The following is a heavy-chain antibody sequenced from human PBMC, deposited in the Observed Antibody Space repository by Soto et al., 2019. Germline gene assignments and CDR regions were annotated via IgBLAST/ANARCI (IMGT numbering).Heavy chain of an antibody. Sequence: HVQLVQSGTEVKKPGASVKVSCKVSGYTFTSYGMSWMRQAPGQGLEWMGWISTYNGNTNYAQNLQGRVSMTTDTSTSTAYMELRSLRSDYTAVYYCASRSGTYPYYFDYWGQGTLVTVSS. CDR3: ASRSGTYPYYFDY. D-gene: IGHD1-26*01. CDR2: ISTYNGNT. V-gene: IGHV1-18*01. J-gene: IGHJ4*02. CDR1: GYTFTSYG.